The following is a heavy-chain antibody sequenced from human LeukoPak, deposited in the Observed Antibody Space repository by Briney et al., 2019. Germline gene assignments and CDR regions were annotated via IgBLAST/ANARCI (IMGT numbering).Heavy chain of an antibody. CDR1: GYTFTSYG. V-gene: IGHV1-18*01. J-gene: IGHJ5*02. D-gene: IGHD6-13*01. CDR3: ARDDSIAAALWASNWFDP. Sequence: ASVKVSCKASGYTFTSYGISWVRQAPGQGLEWMGWISAYNGNTNYAQKLQGRVTMTTDTSTSTAYMELRSLRSDDTAVYYCARDDSIAAALWASNWFDPWGQGTLVTVSS. CDR2: ISAYNGNT.